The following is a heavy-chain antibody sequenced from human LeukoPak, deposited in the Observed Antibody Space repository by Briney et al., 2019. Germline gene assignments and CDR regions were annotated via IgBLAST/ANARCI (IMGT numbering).Heavy chain of an antibody. CDR2: INPNSGGT. D-gene: IGHD2-15*01. CDR1: GYTFTGYY. J-gene: IGHJ4*02. V-gene: IGHV1-2*02. CDR3: ARSVVVVAAISFDY. Sequence: GASVKVSCKASGYTFTGYYMHWVRRAPGQGLEWMGWINPNSGGTNYAQKFQGRVTMTRDTSISTAYMELSRLRSDDTAVYYCARSVVVVAAISFDYWGQGTLVTVSS.